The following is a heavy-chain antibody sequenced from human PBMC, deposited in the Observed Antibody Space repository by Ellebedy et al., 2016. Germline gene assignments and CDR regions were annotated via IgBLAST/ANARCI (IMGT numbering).Heavy chain of an antibody. J-gene: IGHJ3*02. V-gene: IGHV6-1*01. Sequence: SQTLSLTXXISGDSVSSNSAAWNWIRQSPSRGLEWLGRTYYRSKWYNDYAVSVKSRITINPDTSKNQFSLQLNSVTPEDTAVYYCARLSSSWYQEDGGFDIWGQGTMVTVSS. D-gene: IGHD6-13*01. CDR2: TYYRSKWYN. CDR1: GDSVSSNSAA. CDR3: ARLSSSWYQEDGGFDI.